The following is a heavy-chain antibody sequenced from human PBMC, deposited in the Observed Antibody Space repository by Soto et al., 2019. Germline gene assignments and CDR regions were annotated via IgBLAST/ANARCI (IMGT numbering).Heavy chain of an antibody. CDR3: ARSYRRYCSGGSCYSYYYYYMDV. Sequence: QVQLQESGPGLVKPSETLSLTCTVSGGSISSYYWSWIRQPPGKGLEWIGYIYSSGSTNYNPSLKSRVTTSVDTSKTQFSLKLSSVTAADTAVYYCARSYRRYCSGGSCYSYYYYYMDVWGKGTTVTVSS. D-gene: IGHD2-15*01. J-gene: IGHJ6*03. CDR1: GGSISSYY. V-gene: IGHV4-59*01. CDR2: IYSSGST.